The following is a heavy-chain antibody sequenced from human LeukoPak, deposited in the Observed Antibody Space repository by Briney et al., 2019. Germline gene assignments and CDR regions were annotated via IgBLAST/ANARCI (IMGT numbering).Heavy chain of an antibody. Sequence: EASVKVSCKASGYTFTSYGISWVRQAPGQGLEWMGWISAYNGNTNYAQKLQGRVTMTTDTSTSTAYMELRSLRSDDTAVYYCARDVALDYGDLPVFDYWGQGTLVTVSS. CDR2: ISAYNGNT. V-gene: IGHV1-18*01. CDR1: GYTFTSYG. D-gene: IGHD4-17*01. CDR3: ARDVALDYGDLPVFDY. J-gene: IGHJ4*02.